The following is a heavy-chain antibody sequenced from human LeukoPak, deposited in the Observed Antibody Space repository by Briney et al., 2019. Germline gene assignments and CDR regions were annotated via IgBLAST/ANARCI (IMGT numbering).Heavy chain of an antibody. J-gene: IGHJ4*02. D-gene: IGHD6-19*01. V-gene: IGHV3-15*07. CDR2: IKSKTDGGTI. CDR3: TTDAGIAVASDIDY. CDR1: GFTFNNTW. Sequence: GGSLRLSCAASGFTFNNTWMNWVRQAPGKGLEWVGRIKSKTDGGTIDYAAPEKGRFTISRDDSRNTLYLQMNSLKTEDTAVYYCTTDAGIAVASDIDYWGQGTLVTVSS.